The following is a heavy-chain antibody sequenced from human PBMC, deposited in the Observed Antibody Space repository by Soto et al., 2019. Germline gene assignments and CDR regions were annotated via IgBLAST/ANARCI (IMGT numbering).Heavy chain of an antibody. V-gene: IGHV3-48*02. CDR3: ARVAITIFGVVTIDYYYGMDV. CDR1: GFTFSSYS. CDR2: ISSSSSTI. Sequence: GGSLRLSCAASGFTFSSYSMNWVRQAPGKGLEWVSYISSSSSTIYYADSVKGRFTISRDNAKNSLYLQMNSLRDEDTAVYYCARVAITIFGVVTIDYYYGMDVWGQGTTVTVSS. J-gene: IGHJ6*02. D-gene: IGHD3-3*01.